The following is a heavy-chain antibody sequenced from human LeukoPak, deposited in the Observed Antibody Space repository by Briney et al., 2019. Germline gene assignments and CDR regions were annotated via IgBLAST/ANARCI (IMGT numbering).Heavy chain of an antibody. V-gene: IGHV4-34*01. CDR3: ARPSRRLGATYCSGGSCYSFPFDY. CDR1: GGSFSGYY. J-gene: IGHJ4*02. CDR2: INHSGST. Sequence: SETLSLTCAVYGGSFSGYYWSWIRQPPGKGLEWIGEINHSGSTNYNPSLKSRVTISVDTSKSQFSLKLSSVTAADTAVYYCARPSRRLGATYCSGGSCYSFPFDYWGQGTLVTVSS. D-gene: IGHD2-15*01.